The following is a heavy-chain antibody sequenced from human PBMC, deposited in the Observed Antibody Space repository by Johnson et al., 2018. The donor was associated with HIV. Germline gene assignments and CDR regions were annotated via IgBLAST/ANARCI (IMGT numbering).Heavy chain of an antibody. Sequence: EVQLVESGGGVVRPVGSLRLSCAASGLTISDNYMSWVRQAPGKGLEWVAVLYSGGDIYYADSVKGRFIIPRDNSKSTLYLQLNSLRAEDTGIYYCARGGGAYCGGDCLRTFDIWGQGTMVTVSP. CDR1: GLTISDNY. CDR2: LYSGGDI. D-gene: IGHD2-21*02. CDR3: ARGGGAYCGGDCLRTFDI. V-gene: IGHV3-66*01. J-gene: IGHJ3*02.